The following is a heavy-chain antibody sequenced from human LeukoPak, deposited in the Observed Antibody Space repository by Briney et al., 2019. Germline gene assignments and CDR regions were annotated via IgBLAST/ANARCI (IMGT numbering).Heavy chain of an antibody. V-gene: IGHV3-30*04. CDR1: GFTFSSYA. Sequence: GRSLRLSCAASGFTFSSYATHWVRQAPGKGLEWVAIISYDGRNDYYADSVQGRFTISRDNSKKMLYLQMNSLRAEDTALYYCTSEGSGSYFYNADYWGQGTLVTVSS. CDR3: TSEGSGSYFYNADY. J-gene: IGHJ4*02. CDR2: ISYDGRND. D-gene: IGHD3-10*01.